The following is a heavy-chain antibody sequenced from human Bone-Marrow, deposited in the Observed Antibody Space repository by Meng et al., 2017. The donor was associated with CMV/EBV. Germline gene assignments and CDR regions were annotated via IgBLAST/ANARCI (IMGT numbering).Heavy chain of an antibody. Sequence: ASVKVSCKASGYTFTSYDINWVRQATGQGLEWMGWMNPNSGNTDYAQKFQGRVTMTRDTSISTAYMELSRLRSDDTAVYYCAEGSAEYSSTFDPWGQGTLVTVSS. CDR1: GYTFTSYD. J-gene: IGHJ5*02. CDR3: AEGSAEYSSTFDP. CDR2: MNPNSGNT. D-gene: IGHD6-6*01. V-gene: IGHV1-8*01.